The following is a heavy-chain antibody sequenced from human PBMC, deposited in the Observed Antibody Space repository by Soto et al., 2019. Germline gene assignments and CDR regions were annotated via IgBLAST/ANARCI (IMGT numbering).Heavy chain of an antibody. CDR3: ARRDYDSRSIDY. CDR2: MNPNSGNT. CDR1: GYTFTSYD. V-gene: IGHV1-8*01. D-gene: IGHD3-22*01. J-gene: IGHJ4*02. Sequence: SVKVSCKASGYTFTSYDINWVRQATGQGLEWMGWMNPNSGNTGYAQKFQGRVTMTRNTSISTAYMELSSLRSEDTAVYYCARRDYDSRSIDYWGQGTLVTVYS.